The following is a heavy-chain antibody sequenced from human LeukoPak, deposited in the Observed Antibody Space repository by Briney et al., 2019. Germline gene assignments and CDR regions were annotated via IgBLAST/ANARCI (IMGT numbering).Heavy chain of an antibody. Sequence: PGGSLRLSCAASGFNFYSYAMSWVRQAPGKGLECVSTITYNSGNTYYADSVRGRFTISRDNPKNTLSLQMNSLRADDSAVYFCAKTLYGGMDVWGQGTTVTVSS. CDR3: AKTLYGGMDV. V-gene: IGHV3-23*01. CDR2: ITYNSGNT. D-gene: IGHD2-2*02. J-gene: IGHJ6*02. CDR1: GFNFYSYA.